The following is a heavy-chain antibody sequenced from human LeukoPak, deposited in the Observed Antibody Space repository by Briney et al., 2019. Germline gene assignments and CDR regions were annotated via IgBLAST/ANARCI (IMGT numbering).Heavy chain of an antibody. CDR1: GFTFSSYS. Sequence: PGGSLRLSCAASGFTFSSYSMNWVRQAPGKGLEWVSSISSSSSYIYYADSVKGRFTISRDNAKNSLYLQMNSLRAEDTAVYYCARDLVHCSGGSCYPYYYYYMDVWGKGTTVTVSS. J-gene: IGHJ6*03. CDR2: ISSSSSYI. CDR3: ARDLVHCSGGSCYPYYYYYMDV. V-gene: IGHV3-21*01. D-gene: IGHD2-15*01.